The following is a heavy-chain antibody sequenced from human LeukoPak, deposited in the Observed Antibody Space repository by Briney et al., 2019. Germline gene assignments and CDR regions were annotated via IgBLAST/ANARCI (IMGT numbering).Heavy chain of an antibody. V-gene: IGHV4-39*07. CDR2: MFYNGAT. D-gene: IGHD6-19*01. J-gene: IGHJ4*02. CDR3: AREARFALPVVGSGDY. CDR1: GGSISSSDYY. Sequence: PSETLSLTCRVSGGSISSSDYYWGWIRQPPGKGLEWIGTMFYNGATKSNPSLSSRVTMSIDTSKNQFSLKLRSVTAADTAVYYCAREARFALPVVGSGDYWGQGTLVTVSS.